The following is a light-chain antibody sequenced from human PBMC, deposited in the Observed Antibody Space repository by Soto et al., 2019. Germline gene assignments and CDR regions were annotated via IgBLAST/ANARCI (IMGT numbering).Light chain of an antibody. CDR3: QQRSSWPRT. CDR2: DAS. J-gene: IGKJ1*01. Sequence: EIVLTQFPSTLSLSPGERATLACRASQSVSSYLAWYQQKPGQAPRVVIYDASNRATGIPPRFSGSGSGTDFTLTISSLEPEDFAVYYCQQRSSWPRTFGQGTKVDIK. CDR1: QSVSSY. V-gene: IGKV3-11*01.